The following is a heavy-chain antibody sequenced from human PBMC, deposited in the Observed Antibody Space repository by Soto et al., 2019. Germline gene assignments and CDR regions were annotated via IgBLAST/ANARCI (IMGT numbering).Heavy chain of an antibody. CDR2: ISGSGGST. CDR3: AKQDVSKDIAAAPYYYYGMDV. D-gene: IGHD6-13*01. Sequence: GGSLRLSCAASGFTFSSYAMSWVRQAPGKGLEWVSAISGSGGSTYYADSVKGRFTISRDNSKNTLYLQMNSLRAEDTAVYYCAKQDVSKDIAAAPYYYYGMDVWGQGTTVTVSS. V-gene: IGHV3-23*01. CDR1: GFTFSSYA. J-gene: IGHJ6*02.